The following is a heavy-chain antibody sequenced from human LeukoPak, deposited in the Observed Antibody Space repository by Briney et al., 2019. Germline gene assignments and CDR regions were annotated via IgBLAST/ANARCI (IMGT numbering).Heavy chain of an antibody. CDR3: AGLGLLWFGELFPDAFDI. CDR2: ISSSSSYI. CDR1: GFTFSSYS. V-gene: IGHV3-21*01. Sequence: GGSLRLSCAASGFTFSSYSMNWVRQAPGKGLEWVSSISSSSSYIYYADSVKGRFTISRDNAKNSLYLQMNSLRAEDTAVYYCAGLGLLWFGELFPDAFDIWGQGTMVTVSS. J-gene: IGHJ3*02. D-gene: IGHD3-10*01.